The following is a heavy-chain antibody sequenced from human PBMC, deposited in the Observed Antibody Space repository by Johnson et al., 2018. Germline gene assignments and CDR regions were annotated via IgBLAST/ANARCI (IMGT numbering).Heavy chain of an antibody. CDR3: AEDMTSAPNDAFEI. V-gene: IGHV3-7*03. D-gene: IGHD4-17*01. CDR1: GFTFSSYW. Sequence: VQLVQSGGGVVQPGRSLTLSCAASGFTFSSYWMNWVRPAPGQGLEWVANMKYAGSEKHYADSVTGRFTISRDNAQNSPYLQMNSLRAEDTALYYCAEDMTSAPNDAFEIWGQGTKGT. CDR2: MKYAGSEK. J-gene: IGHJ3*02.